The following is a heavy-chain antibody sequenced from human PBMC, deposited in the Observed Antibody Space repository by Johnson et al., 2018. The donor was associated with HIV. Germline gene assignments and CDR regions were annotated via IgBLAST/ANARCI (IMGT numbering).Heavy chain of an antibody. CDR3: AKPAAAARDAFDI. J-gene: IGHJ3*02. CDR1: GFTVSSNY. V-gene: IGHV3-30*18. Sequence: VQLVESGGGLIQPGGSLRLSCAASGFTVSSNYMSWVRQAPGKGLEWVAVISYDGSNKYFADSVKGRFTISRDNSKNTLYLQMSSLRAEDTAVYYCAKPAAAARDAFDIWGQGTMVTVSS. CDR2: ISYDGSNK. D-gene: IGHD6-13*01.